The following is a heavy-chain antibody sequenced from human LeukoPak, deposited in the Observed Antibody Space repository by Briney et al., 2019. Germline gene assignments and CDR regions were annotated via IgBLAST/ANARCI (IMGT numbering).Heavy chain of an antibody. CDR3: AKLKRITMIVVVIRGAFDI. J-gene: IGHJ3*02. V-gene: IGHV3-15*01. CDR2: IKSNADGGTT. CDR1: GFTFNKGW. D-gene: IGHD3-22*01. Sequence: PGGSLRLSCAASGFTFNKGWMSWVRQAPGKGLEWVGRIKSNADGGTTDYAAPVKGRFTISRDDSKNTLYLQMNSLKTEDTAVYYCAKLKRITMIVVVIRGAFDIWGQGTMVTVSS.